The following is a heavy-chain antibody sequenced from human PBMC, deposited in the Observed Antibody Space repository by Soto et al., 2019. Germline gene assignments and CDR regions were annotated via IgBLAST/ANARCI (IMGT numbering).Heavy chain of an antibody. J-gene: IGHJ5*02. Sequence: PSETLSLTCTVSGGSILDSTYYWAWIRQSPGKGQEWIGTIFYSGGTFYTPSLKSRVTMSVDTSKKQISLKLSSVTAADTAVYYCARQASGYYYGWFDPLGQGTLVTVSS. CDR2: IFYSGGT. D-gene: IGHD3-22*01. CDR3: ARQASGYYYGWFDP. CDR1: GGSILDSTYY. V-gene: IGHV4-39*01.